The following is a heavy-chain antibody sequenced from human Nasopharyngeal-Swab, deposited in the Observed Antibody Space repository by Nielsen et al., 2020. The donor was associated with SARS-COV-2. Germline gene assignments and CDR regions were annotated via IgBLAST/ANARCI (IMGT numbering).Heavy chain of an antibody. J-gene: IGHJ4*02. CDR1: GFTFSNAW. CDR3: TTDDRALDY. Sequence: GGSLRLSCAASGFTFSNAWMSWVRQAPGKGLEWVGRIKSKTDGGTTDYTATVTGRFTISRDDSENTLYLQMNSLKTEDTAVYFCTTDDRALDYWGQGTLVTVSS. CDR2: IKSKTDGGTT. V-gene: IGHV3-15*01.